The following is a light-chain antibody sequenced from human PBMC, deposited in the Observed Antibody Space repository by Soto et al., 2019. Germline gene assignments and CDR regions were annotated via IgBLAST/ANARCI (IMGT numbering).Light chain of an antibody. CDR2: GAS. CDR3: QQYNNWPPFMYT. CDR1: QSVSSN. V-gene: IGKV3-15*01. J-gene: IGKJ2*01. Sequence: EIVMTQSPATLSVSPGERATLSCRASQSVSSNLAWYQQKPGQAPRLLIYGASTRATGIPARFSGSGSGTEFTLTISSLQFEDFAVYYCQQYNNWPPFMYTFGQGT.